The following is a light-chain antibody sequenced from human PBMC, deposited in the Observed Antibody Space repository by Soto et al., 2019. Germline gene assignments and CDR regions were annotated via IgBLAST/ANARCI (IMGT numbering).Light chain of an antibody. CDR1: QGIGGC. V-gene: IGKV3-15*01. CDR2: ATS. Sequence: VGTTQSPATVSVSQREGATLSCRGGRQGIGGCLAWYQQKPGQAPRLLIYATSTRATGVPARFSGSGSGTEFTLTISSLQSEDFAVYYCQPYNSWLLTFCGGTIVDIK. CDR3: QPYNSWLLT. J-gene: IGKJ4*01.